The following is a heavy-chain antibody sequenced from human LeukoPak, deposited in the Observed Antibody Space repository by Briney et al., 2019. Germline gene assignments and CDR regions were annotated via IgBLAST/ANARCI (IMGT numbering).Heavy chain of an antibody. J-gene: IGHJ6*02. D-gene: IGHD5-18*01. CDR2: IYYSGST. V-gene: IGHV4-59*01. Sequence: SETLSLTCTVSGGSISSYYWSWIRQPPGKGLEWIGYIYYSGSTNYNPSLKSRVTISVDTSKNQFSRKLSSVTAADTAVYYCARADTAMGNYYYYGMDVWGQGTTVTVSS. CDR1: GGSISSYY. CDR3: ARADTAMGNYYYYGMDV.